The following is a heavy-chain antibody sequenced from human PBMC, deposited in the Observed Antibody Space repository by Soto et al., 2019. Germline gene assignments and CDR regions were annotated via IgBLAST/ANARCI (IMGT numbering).Heavy chain of an antibody. D-gene: IGHD3-10*01. CDR2: IWYDGSNK. CDR3: ARGSPYGSDVYYGMDV. CDR1: GFTFSSYG. J-gene: IGHJ6*02. Sequence: GGSLRLSCAASGFTFSSYGMHWVRQAPGKGLEWVAVIWYDGSNKYYADSVKGRFTISRDNSKNTLYLQMNSLRAEDTAVYYCARGSPYGSDVYYGMDVWGQGTTVTVSS. V-gene: IGHV3-33*01.